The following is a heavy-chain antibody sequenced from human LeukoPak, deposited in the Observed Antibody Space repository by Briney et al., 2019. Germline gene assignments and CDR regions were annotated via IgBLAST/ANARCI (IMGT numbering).Heavy chain of an antibody. V-gene: IGHV3-23*01. D-gene: IGHD2-2*01. Sequence: GGSLRLSCAASGFTFSSYAMSWVRQAPGKGLEWVSAISGSGGSTYYADSVKGRFTISRDNSKNTLYLQMNSLRAEGTAVYYCARDGDIVVVPAAKPLYYYYGMDVWGKGTTVTVSS. CDR2: ISGSGGST. CDR1: GFTFSSYA. CDR3: ARDGDIVVVPAAKPLYYYYGMDV. J-gene: IGHJ6*04.